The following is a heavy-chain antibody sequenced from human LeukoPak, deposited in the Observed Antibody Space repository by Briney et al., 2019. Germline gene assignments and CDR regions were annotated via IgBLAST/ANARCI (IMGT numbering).Heavy chain of an antibody. V-gene: IGHV3-21*01. J-gene: IGHJ4*02. CDR2: ISSSSSYI. CDR3: AKDHSSSWTFDY. Sequence: PGGSLRLSCAASGFTFSSYSMNWVRQAPGKGLEWVSSISSSSSYIYYADSVKGRFTISRDNAKNSLYLQMNSLRAEDTAVYYCAKDHSSSWTFDYWGQGTLVTVSS. D-gene: IGHD6-13*01. CDR1: GFTFSSYS.